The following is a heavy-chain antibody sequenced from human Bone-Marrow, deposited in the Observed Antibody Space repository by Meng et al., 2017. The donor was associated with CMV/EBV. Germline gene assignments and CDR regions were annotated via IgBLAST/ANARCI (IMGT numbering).Heavy chain of an antibody. D-gene: IGHD6-13*01. V-gene: IGHV5-51*01. CDR3: ARRGVYSSSWYIDY. CDR2: IYPGDSDT. CDR1: GYSFTSYW. J-gene: IGHJ4*02. Sequence: GGSLRLSCKGSGYSFTSYWIGWVRQMPGKGLEWMGIIYPGDSDTRYSPSFQGQVTISADKSISTAYLQWSSLKASDTAMYYCARRGVYSSSWYIDYWGQGTLVTVSS.